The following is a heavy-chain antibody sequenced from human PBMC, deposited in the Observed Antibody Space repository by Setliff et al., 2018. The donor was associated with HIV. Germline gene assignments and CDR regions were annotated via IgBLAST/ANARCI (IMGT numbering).Heavy chain of an antibody. J-gene: IGHJ6*03. V-gene: IGHV4-39*01. CDR3: ARREGTAAAGTYYMDV. D-gene: IGHD6-13*01. CDR2: MYYTGST. CDR1: GGSISSNHYF. Sequence: KTSETLSLTCTVSGGSISSNHYFWGWIRQPPGKGLEWIATMYYTGSTFYNPSLKSRLTMSVDTSKNQFSLRLHSVTAADTAVYYCARREGTAAAGTYYMDVWGKGTTVTVSS.